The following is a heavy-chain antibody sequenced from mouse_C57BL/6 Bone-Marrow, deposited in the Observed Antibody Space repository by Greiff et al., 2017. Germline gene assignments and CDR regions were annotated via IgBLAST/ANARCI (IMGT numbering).Heavy chain of an antibody. Sequence: EVKVVDSGGGLVKPGGSLKLSCAASGFTFSDYGMHWVRQAPEKGLEWVAYISSGSSTIYYADTVKGRFTISRDNAKNTLFLQMTSLRSEDTAMYYCARGLYYGSSYYFDYWGQGTTLTVSS. D-gene: IGHD1-1*01. CDR2: ISSGSSTI. CDR3: ARGLYYGSSYYFDY. V-gene: IGHV5-17*01. CDR1: GFTFSDYG. J-gene: IGHJ2*01.